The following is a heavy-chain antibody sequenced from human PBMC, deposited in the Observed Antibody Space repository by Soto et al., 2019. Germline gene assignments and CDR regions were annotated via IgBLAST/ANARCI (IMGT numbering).Heavy chain of an antibody. V-gene: IGHV4-28*01. CDR3: ARTEIQTPIDY. Sequence: GCIRQPPGKGLEWIGYIYYSGTTYYNPSLKSRVTMSVDTSKNQFSLKLTSVTAVDTAVYYCARTEIQTPIDYWGQGTLLTGS. CDR2: IYYSGTT. J-gene: IGHJ4*02. D-gene: IGHD2-15*01.